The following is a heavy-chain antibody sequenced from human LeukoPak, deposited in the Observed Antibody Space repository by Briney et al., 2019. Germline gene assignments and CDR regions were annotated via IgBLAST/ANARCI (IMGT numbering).Heavy chain of an antibody. CDR3: ALGMATITFRYYYYYMDV. CDR1: GYTFTGYY. CDR2: INPNSGGT. J-gene: IGHJ6*03. V-gene: IGHV1-2*02. D-gene: IGHD5-24*01. Sequence: GASVKVSCKASGYTFTGYYMHWVRQAPGQGLEWMGWINPNSGGTNYAQKFQGRVTMTRDTSISTAYMELSRLRSDDTAVYYCALGMATITFRYYYYYMDVWGKGTTVTVSS.